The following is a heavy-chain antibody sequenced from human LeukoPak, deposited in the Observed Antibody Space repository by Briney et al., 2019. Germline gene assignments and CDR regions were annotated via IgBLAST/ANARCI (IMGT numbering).Heavy chain of an antibody. Sequence: ASVKVSFKASGGTFSSYAISWVRQAPGQGLEWMGRIIPILGIANYAQKFQGRVTITADKSTSTAYMQLSSLRSEDTAVYYCARGRYCSSTSCYKDYYYGMDVWGQGTTVTVSS. CDR3: ARGRYCSSTSCYKDYYYGMDV. CDR1: GGTFSSYA. J-gene: IGHJ6*02. D-gene: IGHD2-2*02. CDR2: IIPILGIA. V-gene: IGHV1-69*04.